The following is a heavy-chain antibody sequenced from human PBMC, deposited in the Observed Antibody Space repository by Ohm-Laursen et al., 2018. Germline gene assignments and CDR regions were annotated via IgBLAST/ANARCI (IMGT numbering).Heavy chain of an antibody. CDR3: ARTVTIAY. D-gene: IGHD4-11*01. CDR2: IKDDGSEK. J-gene: IGHJ4*02. V-gene: IGHV3-7*01. CDR1: GFTFSRYW. Sequence: SLRLSCAASGFTFSRYWMSWVRQAPGKGLEWVANIKDDGSEKYYVDSVKGRFTISRDNAKNSLYLQMNSLRAEDTAVYYCARTVTIAYWGQGTLVTVSS.